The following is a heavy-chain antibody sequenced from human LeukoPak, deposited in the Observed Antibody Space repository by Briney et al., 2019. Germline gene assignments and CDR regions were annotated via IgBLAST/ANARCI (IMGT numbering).Heavy chain of an antibody. D-gene: IGHD3-22*01. Sequence: GGSLRLSCAASGFTVSSNYMSWVRQAPGKGLERVSVIYSGGSTYYADSVKGRFTISRDNSKNTLYLQMNSLRAEDTAVYYCARVSFYYYDSSGYPDAFDIWGQGTMVTVSS. CDR2: IYSGGST. CDR1: GFTVSSNY. J-gene: IGHJ3*02. CDR3: ARVSFYYYDSSGYPDAFDI. V-gene: IGHV3-53*01.